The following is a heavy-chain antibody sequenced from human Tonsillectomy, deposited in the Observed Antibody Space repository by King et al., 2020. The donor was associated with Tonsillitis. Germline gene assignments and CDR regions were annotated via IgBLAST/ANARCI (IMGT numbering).Heavy chain of an antibody. V-gene: IGHV4-31*03. CDR3: ARDVRRYYTSGERSSYYYMDV. CDR2: VYYSGST. Sequence: VQLQESGPGLVKPSQTLSLTCTVSGGTISTGGWNWSWIRQLPGKGLEWIGNVYYSGSTYYNPSLKSRVAMSVDTSKNQFSLKLSSVTAADTAIYYCARDVRRYYTSGERSSYYYMDVWGKGTMVTVSS. CDR1: GGTISTGGWN. D-gene: IGHD3-10*01. J-gene: IGHJ6*03.